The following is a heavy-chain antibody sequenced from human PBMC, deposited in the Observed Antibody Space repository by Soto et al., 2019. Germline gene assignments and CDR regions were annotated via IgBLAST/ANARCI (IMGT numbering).Heavy chain of an antibody. CDR1: GGSISSSNW. D-gene: IGHD1-26*01. CDR2: IYHSGST. Sequence: QVQLQESGPGLVKPSGTLSLTCAVSGGSISSSNWWRWVRQPPGKGLAWIGEIYHSGSTNYNPSLKSRVTRSVDKSKNQFSLKLNSVTAADTAVYYCARGDSGSYGMNWFDPWGQGTLVTVSS. CDR3: ARGDSGSYGMNWFDP. V-gene: IGHV4-4*02. J-gene: IGHJ5*02.